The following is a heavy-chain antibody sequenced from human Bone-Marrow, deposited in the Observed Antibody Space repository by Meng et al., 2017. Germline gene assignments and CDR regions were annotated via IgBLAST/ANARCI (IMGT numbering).Heavy chain of an antibody. J-gene: IGHJ6*02. D-gene: IGHD3-3*01. Sequence: GESLKISWAAAGFTFSSYEMNLVRQAPGKGLEWGSYISSSGSTIYYADSVKGRFTISRDNSKNTLYLQMNSLRAEDTAVYYCAREGRVTYYDFWSGYRPYYYYGMDVWGQGTTVTVSS. V-gene: IGHV3-48*03. CDR3: AREGRVTYYDFWSGYRPYYYYGMDV. CDR2: ISSSGSTI. CDR1: GFTFSSYE.